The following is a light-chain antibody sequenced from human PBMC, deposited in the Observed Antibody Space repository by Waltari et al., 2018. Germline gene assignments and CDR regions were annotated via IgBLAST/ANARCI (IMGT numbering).Light chain of an antibody. Sequence: DIVMTQSPDSLAVFLGERATINCKSSQSIFYRSNNKNYFAWYQQKSGQPPKLLIYGASTRESGVPDRFSGSGSGTDFTLTISSLQAEDVAVYFCQQYYSPPLTFGGGTKVEIK. CDR2: GAS. J-gene: IGKJ4*01. V-gene: IGKV4-1*01. CDR1: QSIFYRSNNKNY. CDR3: QQYYSPPLT.